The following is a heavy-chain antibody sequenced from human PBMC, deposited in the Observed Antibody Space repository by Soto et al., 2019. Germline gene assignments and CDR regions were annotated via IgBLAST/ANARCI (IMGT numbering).Heavy chain of an antibody. CDR3: ARDLYFGAGDAIDI. CDR2: ITYDGRSD. CDR1: GFPFSGFL. Sequence: QPGGSLRLSCAASGFPFSGFLMHWVRQAPGKGLESVALITYDGRSDYYAESVKGRFSISRDNSKNTLYLQMNSLRADDTAVYYCARDLYFGAGDAIDIWGQGTMVTVSS. D-gene: IGHD3-10*01. V-gene: IGHV3-30*04. J-gene: IGHJ3*02.